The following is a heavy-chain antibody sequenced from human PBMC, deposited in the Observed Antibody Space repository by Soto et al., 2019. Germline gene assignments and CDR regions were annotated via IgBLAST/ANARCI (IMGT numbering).Heavy chain of an antibody. Sequence: TLSLSCTVSGVSISSGGYYWSWIRQHPGKGLEWIGYIYYSGSTYYNPSLKSRVTISVDTSKNQFSLKLSSVTAADTAVYYCARGSAYYDILTGYSLFDYWGQGTVVTVSS. J-gene: IGHJ4*02. D-gene: IGHD3-9*01. V-gene: IGHV4-31*03. CDR1: GVSISSGGYY. CDR3: ARGSAYYDILTGYSLFDY. CDR2: IYYSGST.